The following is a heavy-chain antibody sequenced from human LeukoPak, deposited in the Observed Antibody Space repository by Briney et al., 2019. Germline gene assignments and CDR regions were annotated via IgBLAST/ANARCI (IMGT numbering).Heavy chain of an antibody. V-gene: IGHV4-59*01. CDR1: GGSISTYY. CDR2: IFHSGST. D-gene: IGHD3-16*02. J-gene: IGHJ4*02. CDR3: ARDSPYVWGSYRPFDY. Sequence: SETLSLTCTVSGGSISTYYWSWIRQPPGKRLEWIGYIFHSGSTNYNPSLRGRVTISVDTSKNQFSLKLSSVTAADTAVYYCARDSPYVWGSYRPFDYWGQGTLVTVSS.